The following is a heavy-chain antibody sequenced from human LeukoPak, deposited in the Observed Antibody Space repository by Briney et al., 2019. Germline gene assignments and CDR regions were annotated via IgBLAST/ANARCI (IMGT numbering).Heavy chain of an antibody. D-gene: IGHD6-25*01. CDR2: ICTSSTTI. CDR1: GFTFSSYT. V-gene: IGHV3-48*01. J-gene: IGHJ6*03. Sequence: PGGSLRLSCAASGFTFSSYTMNWVRQPPGEGLEWVSNICTSSTTIYYADSVKGRLTISRDNAKNSLYLQMNSLRADDTAVYYCARFAAGGSYYYYMDVWGKGTTVTVSS. CDR3: ARFAAGGSYYYYMDV.